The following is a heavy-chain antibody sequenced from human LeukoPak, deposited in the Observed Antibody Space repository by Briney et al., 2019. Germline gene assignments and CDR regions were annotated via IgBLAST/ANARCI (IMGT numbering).Heavy chain of an antibody. Sequence: ASVKVSCKASGGTFSSYAISWVRQAPGQGLEWMGGIIPIFGTANYAQKFQGRVTITTDESTSTAYMELSSLRSEDTAVYYCARDGRINDFWSGYSAFDIWGQGTMVTVSS. CDR2: IIPIFGTA. CDR1: GGTFSSYA. CDR3: ARDGRINDFWSGYSAFDI. V-gene: IGHV1-69*05. D-gene: IGHD3-3*01. J-gene: IGHJ3*02.